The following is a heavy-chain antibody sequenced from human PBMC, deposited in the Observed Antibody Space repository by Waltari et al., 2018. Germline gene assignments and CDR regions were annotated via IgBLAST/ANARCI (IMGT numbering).Heavy chain of an antibody. Sequence: QLQLQESGPGLVXPSETLSLTCTVSGGSIXXXXXYWGWXRQPPGKGLEWIGSIYYSXSXYSNPSLXSRVTISVDTSKNQFSLKLSSVTXADTAVYYCXRANTVXXQGRSFDYWGQGTLXXXSS. J-gene: IGHJ4*02. CDR2: IYYSXSX. V-gene: IGHV4-39*07. CDR1: GGSIXXXXXY. D-gene: IGHD2-2*02. CDR3: XRANTVXXQGRSFDY.